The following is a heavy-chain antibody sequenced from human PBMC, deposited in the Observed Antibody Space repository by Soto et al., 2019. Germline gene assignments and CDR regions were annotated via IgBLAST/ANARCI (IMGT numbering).Heavy chain of an antibody. J-gene: IGHJ6*03. CDR2: ISSSSSYI. CDR1: GFTFSSYS. CDR3: ARDIAAADYYYYYYMDV. Sequence: GGSLRLSCAASGFTFSSYSMNWVRQAPGKGLEWVSSISSSSSYIYYADSVKGRFTISRDNAKNSLYLQMNSLRAEDTAVYYCARDIAAADYYYYYYMDVWGKGTTVTVSS. V-gene: IGHV3-21*01. D-gene: IGHD6-13*01.